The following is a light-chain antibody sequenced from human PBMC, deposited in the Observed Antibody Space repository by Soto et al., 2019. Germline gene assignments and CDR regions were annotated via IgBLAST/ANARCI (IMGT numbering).Light chain of an antibody. CDR3: TSFTSGSPPYV. V-gene: IGLV2-14*03. CDR1: NNDIGAYNY. J-gene: IGLJ1*01. CDR2: DVK. Sequence: QSALAQPASVSGSPGQSITISCAGTNNDIGAYNYVSWYQQLPGKAPKLLIYDVKYRPSGVSSRFSGSRSGNTASLTISGLQTEDEADSYCTSFTSGSPPYVLGTGTKVTVL.